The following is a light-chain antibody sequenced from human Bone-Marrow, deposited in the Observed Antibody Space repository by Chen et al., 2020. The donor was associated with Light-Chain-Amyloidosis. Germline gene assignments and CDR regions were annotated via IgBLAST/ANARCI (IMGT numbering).Light chain of an antibody. V-gene: IGLV3-21*02. CDR3: QVWDRSSDRPV. CDR1: NIGSTS. Sequence: SYVLPQPSSVSGAPGHTATISCGGNNIGSTSEHWYQQTPGQAPLLVVYDDSDRPSGIPERLSGSNSGNTATLTISRVEAGDEADYYCQVWDRSSDRPVFGGGTKLTVL. CDR2: DDS. J-gene: IGLJ3*02.